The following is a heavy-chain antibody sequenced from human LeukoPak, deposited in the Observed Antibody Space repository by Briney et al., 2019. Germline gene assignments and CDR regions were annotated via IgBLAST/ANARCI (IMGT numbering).Heavy chain of an antibody. CDR2: ISGSGGST. Sequence: GGTLRLSCAASGFTFSSYGMSWVRQAPGKGLEWVSAISGSGGSTYYADSVKGRFTISRDNSKNTLYLQMNSLRAEDTAVYYCARAGGKNIVVYNWFDPWGQGTLVTVSS. V-gene: IGHV3-23*01. CDR3: ARAGGKNIVVYNWFDP. D-gene: IGHD2-21*01. J-gene: IGHJ5*02. CDR1: GFTFSSYG.